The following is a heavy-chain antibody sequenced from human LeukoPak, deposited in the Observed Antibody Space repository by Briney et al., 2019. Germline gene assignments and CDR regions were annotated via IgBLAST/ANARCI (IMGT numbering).Heavy chain of an antibody. D-gene: IGHD2-2*01. J-gene: IGHJ6*02. CDR2: IYYSGST. V-gene: IGHV4-31*03. Sequence: PSETLSLTCTVSGDSISTGGYYWAWIRQHQERGLEWIGYIYYSGSTHYNPSLQSRVTISVDTSKNQFSLNLNSVTAADTAVYYCARVIVVVPIGVYHYYAMDVWGQGTTVTVSS. CDR3: ARVIVVVPIGVYHYYAMDV. CDR1: GDSISTGGYY.